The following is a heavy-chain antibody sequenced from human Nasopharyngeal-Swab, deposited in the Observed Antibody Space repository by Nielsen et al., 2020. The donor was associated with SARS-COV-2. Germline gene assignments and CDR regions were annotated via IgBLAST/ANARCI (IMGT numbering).Heavy chain of an antibody. CDR1: GASISGSSYY. V-gene: IGHV4-39*07. CDR3: ASRVAGTYDF. Sequence: SETLSLTCTVSGASISGSSYYWGWIRQPPGKGLEWIGTIYYSGNTYYNSSLKSRVTISVDTSKKQFSLKLSSVTAADTAVYYCASRVAGTYDFWGQGTLVTVSS. J-gene: IGHJ4*02. D-gene: IGHD6-19*01. CDR2: IYYSGNT.